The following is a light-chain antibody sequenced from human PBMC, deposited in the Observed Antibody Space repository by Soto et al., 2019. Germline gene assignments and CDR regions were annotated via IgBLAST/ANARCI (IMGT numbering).Light chain of an antibody. CDR3: QAWDSSTVV. CDR1: KLGDKY. CDR2: QDN. V-gene: IGLV3-1*01. Sequence: SYELTQPPSVSVSPGQTASITCSGDKLGDKYICWYQQKPGQSPVLVIYQDNKRPSGIPERFSGSNSGNTATLTISGTQAMDEADYYCQAWDSSTVVFGGGTKVTVL. J-gene: IGLJ2*01.